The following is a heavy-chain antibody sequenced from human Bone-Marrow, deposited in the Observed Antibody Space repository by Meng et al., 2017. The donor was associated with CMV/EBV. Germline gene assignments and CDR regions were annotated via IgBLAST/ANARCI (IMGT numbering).Heavy chain of an antibody. Sequence: ASVKVSCKVSGYTLTELSMHWVRQAPGKGLEWMGGFDPEDGETIYAQKLQGRVTMTEDTSTDTAYMELGSLRSEDTAVYYCATELNCSSTNLYKGGPYYYAMDVWAQGAAETVSS. J-gene: IGHJ6*02. CDR3: ATELNCSSTNLYKGGPYYYAMDV. CDR1: GYTLTELS. CDR2: FDPEDGET. V-gene: IGHV1-24*01. D-gene: IGHD2-2*01.